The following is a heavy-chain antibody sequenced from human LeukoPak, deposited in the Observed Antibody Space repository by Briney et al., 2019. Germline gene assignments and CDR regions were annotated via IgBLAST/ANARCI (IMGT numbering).Heavy chain of an antibody. CDR1: GFTFSNYW. D-gene: IGHD6-19*01. V-gene: IGHV3-7*01. J-gene: IGHJ4*02. CDR3: AGEESSAWSH. Sequence: GGSLRLSCAASGFTFSNYWMSWVRQAPGKGLEWVANINQTGSEKYYVDSVKGRFTISRDNAKNSLFLQMNSLRAEDTAVYYCAGEESSAWSHWGQGTLVTVPS. CDR2: INQTGSEK.